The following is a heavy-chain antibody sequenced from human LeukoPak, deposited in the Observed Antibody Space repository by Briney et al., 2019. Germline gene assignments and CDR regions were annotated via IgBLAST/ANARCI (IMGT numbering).Heavy chain of an antibody. J-gene: IGHJ4*02. CDR3: AKDLAMVRGVLDY. V-gene: IGHV3-30*18. CDR1: GFTFSSYG. D-gene: IGHD3-10*01. Sequence: GGSLRLSCAASGFTFSSYGMHWVRQASGKGLEWVAVISYDGSNKYYADSVKGRFTISRDNSKNTLYLQMNSLRAEDTAVYYCAKDLAMVRGVLDYWGQGTLVTVSS. CDR2: ISYDGSNK.